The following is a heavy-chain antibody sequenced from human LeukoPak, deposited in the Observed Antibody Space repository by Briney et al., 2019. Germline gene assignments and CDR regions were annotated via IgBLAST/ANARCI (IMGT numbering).Heavy chain of an antibody. CDR2: ISAYNGNT. CDR1: GYTFTSYG. Sequence: ASVKVSCKASGYTFTSYGISWVRQAPGQGLEWMGWISAYNGNTNYAQRLQGRVTMTTDTSTSTAYMELRSLRSDDTAVYYCARXQXYCXGSGTYYNWFDSWGQGTLVTVSS. D-gene: IGHD3-10*01. J-gene: IGHJ5*01. V-gene: IGHV1-18*01. CDR3: ARXQXYCXGSGTYYNWFDS.